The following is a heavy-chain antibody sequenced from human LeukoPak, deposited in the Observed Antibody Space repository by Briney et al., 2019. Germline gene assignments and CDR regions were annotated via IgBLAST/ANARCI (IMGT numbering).Heavy chain of an antibody. Sequence: GASVKVSCKASGYTFTNYAMNWVRQAPGHGLEWMGWINTNTGNPTYAQGFTGRFVFSLDTSVSTAYLQISSLKAEDTAVYYCARKPSCSGDSCWRWFDPWGQGTLVTVSS. CDR1: GYTFTNYA. CDR2: INTNTGNP. CDR3: ARKPSCSGDSCWRWFDP. V-gene: IGHV7-4-1*02. D-gene: IGHD2-15*01. J-gene: IGHJ5*02.